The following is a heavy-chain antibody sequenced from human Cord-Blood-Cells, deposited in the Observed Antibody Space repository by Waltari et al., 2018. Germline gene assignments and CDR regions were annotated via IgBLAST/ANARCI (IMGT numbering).Heavy chain of an antibody. J-gene: IGHJ2*01. V-gene: IGHV4-34*01. CDR1: GWSFSGYY. CDR2: INHSGST. Sequence: QVQLQQWGAGLLKPSESLTLTCAVNGWSFSGYYWSWIRQPPGKGLEWIGEINHSGSTNYHPSLKSRVTISVDTSKNQFSLKLSSVTAADTAVYYCARGSSSGYFDLWGRGTLVTVSS. D-gene: IGHD6-6*01. CDR3: ARGSSSGYFDL.